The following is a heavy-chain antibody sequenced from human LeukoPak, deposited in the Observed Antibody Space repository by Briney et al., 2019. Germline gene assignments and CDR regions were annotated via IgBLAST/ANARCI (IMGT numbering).Heavy chain of an antibody. CDR1: GGSISSSSYY. CDR2: IYYSGST. V-gene: IGHV4-39*07. D-gene: IGHD2-15*01. J-gene: IGHJ4*02. CDR3: ARDREGGTAGRFDY. Sequence: PSETLSLTCTVSGGSISSSSYYLGWIRQPPGQWLEWLGSIYYSGSTYYNPSLKSRVTISVDTSKNQFSLKLSSVTAADTAVYYCARDREGGTAGRFDYWGQGTLVTVSS.